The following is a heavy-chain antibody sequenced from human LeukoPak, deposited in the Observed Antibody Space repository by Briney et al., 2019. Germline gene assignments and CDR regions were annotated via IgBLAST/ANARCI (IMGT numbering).Heavy chain of an antibody. CDR3: ARLLEFDVFDM. CDR2: IYYSGST. CDR1: GGSISSSSSYY. D-gene: IGHD2/OR15-2a*01. Sequence: SETLSLTCTVSGGSISSSSSYYWGWIRQPPGKGLEWIGSIYYSGSTYYNPSLKSRVTISVDTSKNQFSLKLSSVTAADTAVYYCARLLEFDVFDMWGQGTMVTVSS. V-gene: IGHV4-39*01. J-gene: IGHJ3*02.